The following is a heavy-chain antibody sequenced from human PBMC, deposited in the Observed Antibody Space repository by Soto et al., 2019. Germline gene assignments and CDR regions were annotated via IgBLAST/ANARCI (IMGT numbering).Heavy chain of an antibody. CDR2: IDPSGGDT. V-gene: IGHV1-46*02. CDR1: GYTFNRHY. D-gene: IGHD1-26*01. CDR3: AKRRGVGLTRSSFDY. J-gene: IGHJ4*02. Sequence: QVQLVQSGAEVRKPGASVKVSCKASGYTFNRHYIQWVRQAPGQGLEWMGMIDPSGGDTNYAKKFQGRVKLTRDTFTRTVSMELSSLRSEDTAVYYCAKRRGVGLTRSSFDYWGRGTLVIVSS.